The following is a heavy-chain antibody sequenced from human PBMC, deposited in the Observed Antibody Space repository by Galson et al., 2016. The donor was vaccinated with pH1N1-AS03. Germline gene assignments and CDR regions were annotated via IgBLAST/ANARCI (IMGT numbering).Heavy chain of an antibody. J-gene: IGHJ4*02. V-gene: IGHV3-21*01. Sequence: SLRLSCAASGFPFSGYSMNWVRQAPGKGLEWVSFISTTSSSIYYADSVKGRSTISRDNAKNSLFLQMNSLRDEDTAVYYCARDGPPQGISVAGSFDFWGQGTLVTVSS. CDR1: GFPFSGYS. CDR3: ARDGPPQGISVAGSFDF. D-gene: IGHD6-19*01. CDR2: ISTTSSSI.